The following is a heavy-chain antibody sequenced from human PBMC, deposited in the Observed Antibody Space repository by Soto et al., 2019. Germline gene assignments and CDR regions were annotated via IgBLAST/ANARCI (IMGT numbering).Heavy chain of an antibody. D-gene: IGHD4-17*01. Sequence: GASVKVSCKASGYTFPSYDINWVRQATGQGLEWMGWMNPNSGNTGYAQKLQGRVTMTRNTSISTAYMELSSLRSEDTAVYYCARGYPLRSPGWFDPWGQGTLVTVSS. CDR2: MNPNSGNT. CDR1: GYTFPSYD. V-gene: IGHV1-8*01. J-gene: IGHJ5*02. CDR3: ARGYPLRSPGWFDP.